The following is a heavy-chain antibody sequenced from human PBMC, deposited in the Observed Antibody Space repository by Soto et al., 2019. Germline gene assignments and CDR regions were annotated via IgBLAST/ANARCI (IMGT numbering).Heavy chain of an antibody. CDR2: ISPYTGNT. CDR3: VMVDNYVTPTPQDV. V-gene: IGHV1-18*01. Sequence: QVQLVQSGDEVKKPGASVKVSCKASGYIFVNYGIAWVRQAPGQGLEWMGWISPYTGNTHSATKSQGRLTMTTDTSTSTAYMDLGSLTSDDTAVYYCVMVDNYVTPTPQDVWGQGTTGTVSS. CDR1: GYIFVNYG. J-gene: IGHJ6*02. D-gene: IGHD3-16*01.